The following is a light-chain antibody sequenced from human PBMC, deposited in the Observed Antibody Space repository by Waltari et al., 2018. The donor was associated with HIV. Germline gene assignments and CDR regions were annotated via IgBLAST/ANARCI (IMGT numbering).Light chain of an antibody. CDR2: KAS. CDR3: QQYSTYSCT. Sequence: PSFLSASVGDRVTITCRASQTVDRWLAWYQQKPGHAPKLLIYKASSLESGVPSRFSGSGSGTEFTLTISSLQPDDFATYYCQQYSTYSCTFGQGTKLDIK. J-gene: IGKJ2*02. V-gene: IGKV1-5*03. CDR1: QTVDRW.